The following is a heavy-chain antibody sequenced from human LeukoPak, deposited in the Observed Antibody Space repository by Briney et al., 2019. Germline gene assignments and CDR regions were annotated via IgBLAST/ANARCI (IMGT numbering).Heavy chain of an antibody. CDR1: GFTFSSYG. V-gene: IGHV3-30*03. CDR2: ISYDGSNK. CDR3: ARQGTSGYHYLDY. J-gene: IGHJ4*02. D-gene: IGHD3-22*01. Sequence: RSLRLSCAASGFTFSSYGMHWVRQAPGKGLEWVAVISYDGSNKYYADSVKGRFTISRDNSKNTLYLQMNSLRAEDTAVYWCARQGTSGYHYLDYWGQGTLVTVSS.